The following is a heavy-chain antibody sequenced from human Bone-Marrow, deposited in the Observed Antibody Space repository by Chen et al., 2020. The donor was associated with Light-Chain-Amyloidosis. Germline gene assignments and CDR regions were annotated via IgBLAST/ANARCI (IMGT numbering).Heavy chain of an antibody. Sequence: EVQLVESGGALVPPGGSLSLSCPASGFTFIDHWMHWVRQAPGKGLEWVSRINSDGHVTTYADSVKGRVAISRENAKHTLYLQMNNLRAEDTATYYCARGLFGSGSALPLDFWGEGTLVTVSS. CDR2: INSDGHVT. D-gene: IGHD3-10*01. V-gene: IGHV3-74*03. J-gene: IGHJ4*02. CDR1: GFTFIDHW. CDR3: ARGLFGSGSALPLDF.